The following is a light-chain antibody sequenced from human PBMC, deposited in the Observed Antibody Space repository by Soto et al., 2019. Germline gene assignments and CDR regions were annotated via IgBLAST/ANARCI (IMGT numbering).Light chain of an antibody. J-gene: IGLJ2*01. CDR3: ETWDSSLSAVL. Sequence: QAVVTQPPSASGTPGQRVTISCSGSSSNIGSNYVYWYQQLPGTAPKLLIYSNNQRPSGVPDRFSGSKSGTSASLAISGLRSEDEADYFCETWDSSLSAVLFGGGTKLTVL. V-gene: IGLV1-47*02. CDR1: SSNIGSNY. CDR2: SNN.